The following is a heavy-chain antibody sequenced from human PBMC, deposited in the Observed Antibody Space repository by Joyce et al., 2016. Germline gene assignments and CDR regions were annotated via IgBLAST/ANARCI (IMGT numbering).Heavy chain of an antibody. CDR1: GFTFSNYG. D-gene: IGHD3-16*02. CDR3: ARDRVRADY. CDR2: IWYDGSNK. V-gene: IGHV3-33*01. Sequence: QVQLVESGGGVVQPGRSLRLSCAASGFTFSNYGMQWVRQAPGKGLEWGAAIWYDGSNKYYSDSVKGRFTISRDNSKNTLYLQMNSLRAEDTAVYYCARDRVRADYWGQGILVTVSS. J-gene: IGHJ4*02.